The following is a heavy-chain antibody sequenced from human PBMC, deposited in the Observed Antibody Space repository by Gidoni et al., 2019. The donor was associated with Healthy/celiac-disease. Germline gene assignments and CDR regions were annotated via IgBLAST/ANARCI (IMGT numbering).Heavy chain of an antibody. V-gene: IGHV3-21*01. D-gene: IGHD1-1*01. CDR3: ARDRYSAKAFDI. Sequence: EVQLVESGGGLVKPGGSLRLSCAASGFTFSSYSMNWVRQAPGKGLEWVSSISSSSSYIYYADSVKGRFTISRDNAKNSLYLQMNSLRAEDTAVYYCARDRYSAKAFDIWGQGTMVTVSS. CDR1: GFTFSSYS. J-gene: IGHJ3*02. CDR2: ISSSSSYI.